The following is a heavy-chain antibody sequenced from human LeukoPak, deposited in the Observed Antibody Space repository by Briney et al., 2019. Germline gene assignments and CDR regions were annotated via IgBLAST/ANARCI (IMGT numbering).Heavy chain of an antibody. Sequence: PGRSLRLSCAASGFTFSSYAMHWVRQAPGKRREGVAAISYGGSNKNYADSVKGRFTISRDNSKNTLYLQMNSLRAEDTAVYYCARGYYYGSGSYLEVIYWGQGTLVTVSS. CDR3: ARGYYYGSGSYLEVIY. CDR1: GFTFSSYA. J-gene: IGHJ4*02. D-gene: IGHD3-10*01. CDR2: ISYGGSNK. V-gene: IGHV3-30*04.